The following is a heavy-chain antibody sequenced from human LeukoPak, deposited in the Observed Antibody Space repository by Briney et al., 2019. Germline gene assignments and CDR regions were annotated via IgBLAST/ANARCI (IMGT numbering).Heavy chain of an antibody. CDR1: GFTFSSYG. CDR3: AKGIGYDSSGYIDY. D-gene: IGHD3-22*01. V-gene: IGHV3-23*01. J-gene: IGHJ4*02. Sequence: GGSLRLSCAASGFTFSSYGMSWVRQAPGKGLEWVSAISGSGGSTYYADSVKGRFTISRDNSKNTLYLQMNSLRAEDTAVYYCAKGIGYDSSGYIDYWGQGTLVTVSS. CDR2: ISGSGGST.